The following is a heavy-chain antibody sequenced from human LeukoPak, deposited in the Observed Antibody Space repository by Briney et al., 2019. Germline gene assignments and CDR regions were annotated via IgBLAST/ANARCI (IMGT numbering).Heavy chain of an antibody. V-gene: IGHV3-30-3*01. CDR3: ARGSLGYCSSTSCYLFLWDAFDI. CDR1: GLTFRSYV. CDR2: ISYDGSNK. Sequence: GRSLRLSCAASGLTFRSYVMHWVRQAPGKGLEWVAVISYDGSNKYYADSVKGRFTISRDNSKNTLYLQMNSLRAEDTAVYYCARGSLGYCSSTSCYLFLWDAFDIWGQGTMVTVSS. D-gene: IGHD2-2*01. J-gene: IGHJ3*02.